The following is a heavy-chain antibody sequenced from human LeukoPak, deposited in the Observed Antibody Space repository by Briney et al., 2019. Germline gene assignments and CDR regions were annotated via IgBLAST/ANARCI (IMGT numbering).Heavy chain of an antibody. J-gene: IGHJ5*02. D-gene: IGHD6-13*01. Sequence: ASVKVSCKASGYTFTGYYMLWVRQAPGQGLEWMGWINPNSGGTNYAQKFQGRVTMTRDTSISTAYMELSRLRSDDTAVYYCAREGRRIAAAGRGWFDPWGQGTLVTVSS. CDR3: AREGRRIAAAGRGWFDP. CDR2: INPNSGGT. CDR1: GYTFTGYY. V-gene: IGHV1-2*02.